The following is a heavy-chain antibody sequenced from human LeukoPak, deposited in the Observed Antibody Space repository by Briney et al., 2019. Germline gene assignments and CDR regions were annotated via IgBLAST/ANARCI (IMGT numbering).Heavy chain of an antibody. CDR2: ISYDGSNK. CDR3: ARDLEENYYYYGMDV. CDR1: GFTFSSYA. V-gene: IGHV3-30-3*01. Sequence: GGSLRLSCAASGFTFSSYAMHWVRQAPGKGLEWVAVISYDGSNKYYADPVKGRFTISRDNSKNTLYLQMNSLRAEDTAVYYCARDLEENYYYYGMDVWGQGTTVTVSS. J-gene: IGHJ6*02.